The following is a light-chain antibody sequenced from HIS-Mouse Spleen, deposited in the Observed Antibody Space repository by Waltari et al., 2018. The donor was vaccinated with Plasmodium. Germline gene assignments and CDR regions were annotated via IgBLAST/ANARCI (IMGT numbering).Light chain of an antibody. CDR2: EDS. CDR3: YSADSSGNHRV. V-gene: IGLV3-10*01. CDR1: ALPKKY. Sequence: SYELTQPPSVSVSPGQTARITCSGDALPKKYAYWYQQKSGQAPVLVIYEDSKPPSGIAERLSSYSAGTRATLTLSGGQVEDEAYYYWYSADSSGNHRVFGGGTKLTVL. J-gene: IGLJ3*02.